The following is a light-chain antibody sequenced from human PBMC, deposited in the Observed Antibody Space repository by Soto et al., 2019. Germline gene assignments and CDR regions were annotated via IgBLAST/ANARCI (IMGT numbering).Light chain of an antibody. Sequence: EIVMIQSPASLSVSPWERATLSCRASQSVSSNLAWYQQKPGQAPRLLIYGASTGATGLPARFSGSGSGTEFTLTMNSLQAEDCAVYYCQQYYNRPRTFGQGTRLEIK. J-gene: IGKJ5*01. CDR3: QQYYNRPRT. V-gene: IGKV3-15*01. CDR2: GAS. CDR1: QSVSSN.